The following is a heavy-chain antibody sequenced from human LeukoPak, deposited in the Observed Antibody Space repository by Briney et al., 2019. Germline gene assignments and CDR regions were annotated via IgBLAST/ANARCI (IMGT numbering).Heavy chain of an antibody. CDR2: MNPNSGNT. CDR3: ARGRRDIVVVPAAKAFTVTTYYFDY. D-gene: IGHD2-2*01. CDR1: GYTFTSYD. V-gene: IGHV1-8*01. J-gene: IGHJ4*02. Sequence: APVKVSCKASGYTFTSYDINWVRQATGQGLEWMGWMNPNSGNTGYAQKFQGRVTMTRNTSISTAYMELSSLRSEDTAVYYCARGRRDIVVVPAAKAFTVTTYYFDYWGQGTLVTVSS.